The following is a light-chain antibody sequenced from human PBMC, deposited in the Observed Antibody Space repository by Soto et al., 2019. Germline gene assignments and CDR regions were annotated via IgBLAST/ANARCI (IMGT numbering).Light chain of an antibody. CDR3: QQYNNWLT. V-gene: IGKV3-15*01. CDR1: QSVSSN. J-gene: IGKJ1*01. Sequence: EIVMTQSPATLSVSPGERATLSCRASQSVSSNLTWYQQKPGKAPRLLIYVSSTRPTGTPARFSGSGSGTEFTLTISSLQSEVFAVYYCQQYNNWLTFGQGTKVEIK. CDR2: VSS.